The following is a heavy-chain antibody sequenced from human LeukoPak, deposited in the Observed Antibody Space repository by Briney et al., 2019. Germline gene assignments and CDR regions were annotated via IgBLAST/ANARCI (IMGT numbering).Heavy chain of an antibody. Sequence: SETLSLTCSVSGGSIRTYYWSWIRQPPGKGLEWIGYMYYSGSANYNPSLKSRVTISVDTSRNQFSLKLSSVTAADTAVYYCARTRLVGATHFDYWGQGTLVTVSS. J-gene: IGHJ4*02. D-gene: IGHD1-26*01. CDR1: GGSIRTYY. CDR2: MYYSGSA. CDR3: ARTRLVGATHFDY. V-gene: IGHV4-59*01.